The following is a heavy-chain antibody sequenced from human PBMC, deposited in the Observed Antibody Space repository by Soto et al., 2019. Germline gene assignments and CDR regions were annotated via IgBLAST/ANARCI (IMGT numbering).Heavy chain of an antibody. CDR2: INYRGST. CDR1: GGSISNGGYY. J-gene: IGHJ4*02. Sequence: QVQLQESGPRLVKPSQTLSLTCTVSGGSISNGGYYWTWIRQHPEKGLEWIGYINYRGSTFYNPSLKSRIIISVEKSKNQFSLKLSSVTAADTAVYYCARDAPETAPYWGQGTLVTVSS. V-gene: IGHV4-31*03. CDR3: ARDAPETAPY. D-gene: IGHD2-2*01.